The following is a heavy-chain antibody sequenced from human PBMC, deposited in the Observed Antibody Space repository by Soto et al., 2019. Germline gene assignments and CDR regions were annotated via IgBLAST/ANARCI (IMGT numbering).Heavy chain of an antibody. J-gene: IGHJ5*02. CDR1: GFTFSSYA. CDR3: ARSRIMVATHWFDP. CDR2: ISDDGRNK. Sequence: QVQLVESGGGVVQPGRSLRLSCAASGFTFSSYAMHWVRQAPGKGLEWVAVISDDGRNKYYADSVKGRFTISRDKSKNTLYLQMSSLTAEDTAVYYCARSRIMVATHWFDPWGQGTLVTVAS. D-gene: IGHD5-12*01. V-gene: IGHV3-30-3*01.